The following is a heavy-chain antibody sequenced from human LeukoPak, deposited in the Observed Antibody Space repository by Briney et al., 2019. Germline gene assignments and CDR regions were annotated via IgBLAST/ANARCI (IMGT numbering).Heavy chain of an antibody. D-gene: IGHD3-10*01. CDR2: IKSKTHGGTT. CDR1: GFTFSDYN. V-gene: IGHV3-49*04. CDR3: TRGQLYAYGPEVDH. Sequence: SGGSLRLSCTASGFTFSDYNMNWVRQAPGKGLEWVGCIKSKTHGGTTDYAASVEGRFTLSRDDSESIAYLQMTSLKSEDTAVYYCTRGQLYAYGPEVDHWGQGTLVTVSS. J-gene: IGHJ4*02.